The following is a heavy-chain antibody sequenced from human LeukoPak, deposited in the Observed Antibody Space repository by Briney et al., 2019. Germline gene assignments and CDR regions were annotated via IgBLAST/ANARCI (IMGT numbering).Heavy chain of an antibody. CDR3: AKDGYYYGSGSYYYFDY. J-gene: IGHJ4*02. D-gene: IGHD3-10*01. CDR2: IWYDGSNK. V-gene: IGHV3-33*06. Sequence: GGSLRLSCAASGFTFSSYGMHWVRQAPGKGLEWVAVIWYDGSNKYYADSVKGRFTISRDNSKNTLYLQMNSLRAEDTAVYYCAKDGYYYGSGSYYYFDYWGQGTLVTVSS. CDR1: GFTFSSYG.